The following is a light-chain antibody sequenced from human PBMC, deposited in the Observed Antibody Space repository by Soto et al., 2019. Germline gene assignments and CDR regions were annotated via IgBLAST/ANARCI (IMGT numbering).Light chain of an antibody. CDR1: SSNIGSNT. CDR2: SNN. CDR3: AAWDDSLNGYV. Sequence: QSVLTQPPSASGTPGQRVTISCSGSSSNIGSNTVNWYQQVPGTAPKLLIYSNNQRPSGVPDRFSGSKSGTSASLAISGLQSKDEADYYCAAWDDSLNGYVFGSGTKLTVL. J-gene: IGLJ1*01. V-gene: IGLV1-44*01.